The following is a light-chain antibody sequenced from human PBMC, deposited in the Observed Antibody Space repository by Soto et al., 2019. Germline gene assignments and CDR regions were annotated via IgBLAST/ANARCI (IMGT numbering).Light chain of an antibody. CDR3: CSYAGNSLWV. V-gene: IGLV2-11*01. CDR2: DVS. J-gene: IGLJ3*02. Sequence: QSVLTQPRSVSGSPGQSVTISCTGTSSDVGGYNYVSWYQQHPGKAPKLMIYDVSKWPSGVPDRFSGSKSGNTASLTISGLQAEVEAGSYCCSYAGNSLWVFGGGTKVTVL. CDR1: SSDVGGYNY.